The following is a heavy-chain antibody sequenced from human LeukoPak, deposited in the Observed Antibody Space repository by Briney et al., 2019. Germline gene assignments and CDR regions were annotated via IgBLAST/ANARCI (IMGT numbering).Heavy chain of an antibody. CDR2: INHSGST. J-gene: IGHJ4*02. CDR3: ARDLGLKFPFDY. Sequence: PSETLSLTCAVYGGSFSGYYWSWIRQPPGKGLEWIGEINHSGSTNYNPSLKSRVTISVDTSKNQFSLKLSSVTAADTAVYYCARDLGLKFPFDYWGQGTLATVSS. CDR1: GGSFSGYY. V-gene: IGHV4-34*01.